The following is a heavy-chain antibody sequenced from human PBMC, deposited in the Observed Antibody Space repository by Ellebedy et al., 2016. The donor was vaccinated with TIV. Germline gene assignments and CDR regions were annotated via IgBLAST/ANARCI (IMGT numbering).Heavy chain of an antibody. Sequence: GESLKISCGHSGYTFSSYWFGWVRQMPGKGLEWIGIVFSGDSTTIYRPSFQGHVTISADKSFTPAYLQWSSLKASDTAMYYCARHGKGGGNFEDWGQGTLVTVSS. V-gene: IGHV5-51*01. D-gene: IGHD1-26*01. CDR2: VFSGDSTT. J-gene: IGHJ4*02. CDR3: ARHGKGGGNFED. CDR1: GYTFSSYW.